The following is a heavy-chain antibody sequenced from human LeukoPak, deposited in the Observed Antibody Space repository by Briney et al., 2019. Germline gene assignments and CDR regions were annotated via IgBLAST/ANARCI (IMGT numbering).Heavy chain of an antibody. V-gene: IGHV4-59*01. Sequence: SETLSLTCTVSGGSIRSYYWGWIRQPPGKGLEWIGYIYYSGSTNYNPSLKSRVTISLNMSKNQFSLKMSSVTAADTAVYYCARDRPGGWFDPWGQGTLVTVSS. D-gene: IGHD1-14*01. CDR3: ARDRPGGWFDP. J-gene: IGHJ5*02. CDR2: IYYSGST. CDR1: GGSIRSYY.